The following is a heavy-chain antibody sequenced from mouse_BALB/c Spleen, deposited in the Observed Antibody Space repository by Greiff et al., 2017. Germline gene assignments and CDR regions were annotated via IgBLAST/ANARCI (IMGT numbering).Heavy chain of an antibody. CDR1: GFTFSSFG. J-gene: IGHJ4*01. CDR2: ISSGSSTI. CDR3: ARMGNYALYYAMDY. Sequence: EVKLVESGGGLVQPGGSRKLSCAASGFTFSSFGMHWVRQAPEKGLEWVAYISSGSSTIYYADTVKGRFTISRDNPKNTLFLQMTSLRSEDTAMYYCARMGNYALYYAMDYWGQGTSVTVSS. D-gene: IGHD2-1*01. V-gene: IGHV5-17*02.